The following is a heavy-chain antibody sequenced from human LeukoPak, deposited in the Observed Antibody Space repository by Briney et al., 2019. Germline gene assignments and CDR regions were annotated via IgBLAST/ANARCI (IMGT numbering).Heavy chain of an antibody. CDR2: ISGSGGST. J-gene: IGHJ6*02. CDR1: GFTFSSYW. D-gene: IGHD2-2*01. Sequence: GGSLRLSCAASGFTFSSYWMSWVRQAPGKGLEWVSAISGSGGSTYYADSVKGRFTISRDNSKNTLYLQMNSLRAEDTAVYYCASRYCSSTSCYEYYYYGMDVWGQGTTVTVSS. V-gene: IGHV3-23*01. CDR3: ASRYCSSTSCYEYYYYGMDV.